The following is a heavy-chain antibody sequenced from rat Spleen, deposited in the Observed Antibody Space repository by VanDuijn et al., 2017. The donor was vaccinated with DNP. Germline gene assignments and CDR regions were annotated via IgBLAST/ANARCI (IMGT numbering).Heavy chain of an antibody. V-gene: IGHV5-25*01. CDR2: ITNTGDGT. Sequence: EVQLVESGGGLVQPGRSMKLSCAASGFTFSNYDMAWVRQAPTKGLEWVASITNTGDGTYYSDSVKGRFSISRENAKSTLYLQMNSLRSEDTATYYCARHRNTGEGGYFDYWGQGVMVTVSS. D-gene: IGHD4-2*01. CDR1: GFTFSNYD. J-gene: IGHJ2*01. CDR3: ARHRNTGEGGYFDY.